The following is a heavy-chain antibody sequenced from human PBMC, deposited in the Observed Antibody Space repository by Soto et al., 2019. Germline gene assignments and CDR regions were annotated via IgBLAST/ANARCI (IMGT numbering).Heavy chain of an antibody. V-gene: IGHV3-11*01. CDR2: ISSSDNII. J-gene: IGHJ4*02. D-gene: IGHD3-22*01. Sequence: PGGSLRLSCAASGFIFRDYYMSWIRQAPGKGLEWISYISSSDNIIYYADSVKGRFTISRDNAKNSLYLQMNSLRAEDTAVYYCARDRGYYDSSGYFDYWGQGTLVTVSS. CDR3: ARDRGYYDSSGYFDY. CDR1: GFIFRDYY.